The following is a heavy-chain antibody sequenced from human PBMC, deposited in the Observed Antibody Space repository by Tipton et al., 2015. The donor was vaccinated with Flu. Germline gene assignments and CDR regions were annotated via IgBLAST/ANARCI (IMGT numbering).Heavy chain of an antibody. CDR1: GFTFTSYT. D-gene: IGHD2-15*01. CDR2: ITASGRNS. J-gene: IGHJ4*02. V-gene: IGHV3-21*01. CDR3: TRGGGCSGGTCYWIDF. Sequence: GSLRLSCVASGFTFTSYTMNWVRQAPGEGLEWVSSITASGRNSYFADSVKGRFTISRDNAKNSLYLQMNNLRAEDTAVYYCTRGGGCSGGTCYWIDFWGQGTLVSVSS.